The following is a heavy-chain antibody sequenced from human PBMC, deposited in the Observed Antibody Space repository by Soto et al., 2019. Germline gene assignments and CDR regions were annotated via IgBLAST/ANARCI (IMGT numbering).Heavy chain of an antibody. V-gene: IGHV3-74*01. CDR2: INGDGSTT. CDR3: ARVGQGRYYFDY. CDR1: GFAFSSYW. Sequence: EVHLVESGGGSVQPGGSLKLPCAGSGFAFSSYWIHWVRQVPGKGLVWVSRINGDGSTTSYADSVRGRFTISRDNAKDTLYLQMNSLRAEDTALYYCARVGQGRYYFDYWGQGTLVTVSS. J-gene: IGHJ4*02.